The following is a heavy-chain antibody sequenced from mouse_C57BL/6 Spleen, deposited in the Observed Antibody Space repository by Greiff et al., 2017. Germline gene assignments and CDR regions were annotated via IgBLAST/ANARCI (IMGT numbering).Heavy chain of an antibody. CDR1: GYAFSSSW. CDR2: IYPGDGDT. Sequence: QVQLQQSGPELVKPGASVKISCKASGYAFSSSWMNWVKQRPGKGLEWIGRIYPGDGDTNYNGKFKGKATLTADKSSSTAYMQLSSLTSEDSAVYFCARRGIPLYFDYWGQGTTLTVSS. J-gene: IGHJ2*01. V-gene: IGHV1-82*01. CDR3: ARRGIPLYFDY.